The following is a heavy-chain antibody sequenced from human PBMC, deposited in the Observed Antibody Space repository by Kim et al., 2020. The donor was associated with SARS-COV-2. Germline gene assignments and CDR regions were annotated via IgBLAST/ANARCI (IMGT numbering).Heavy chain of an antibody. V-gene: IGHV4-34*01. Sequence: SETLSLTCAVYGGSFSGYYWSWIRQPPGKGLEWIGEINHSGSTNYNPSLKSRVTISVDTSKNQFSLKLSSVTAADTAVYYCARGEAAAGTGNAFDIWGQGTMVTVSS. D-gene: IGHD6-13*01. CDR1: GGSFSGYY. CDR2: INHSGST. J-gene: IGHJ3*02. CDR3: ARGEAAAGTGNAFDI.